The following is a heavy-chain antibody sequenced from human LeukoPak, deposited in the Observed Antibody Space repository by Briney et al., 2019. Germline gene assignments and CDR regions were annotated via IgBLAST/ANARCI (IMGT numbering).Heavy chain of an antibody. J-gene: IGHJ4*02. CDR1: GGSISSYY. Sequence: PSETLSLTCTVSGGSISSYYWSWIRQPPGKGLEWIGYIYYSGSTNYNPSLKSRVTISVDTSKNQFSLKLSSVTAADTAVYYCARDPLFGHKGGYFDYWGQGTLVTVSS. V-gene: IGHV4-59*01. D-gene: IGHD3-10*01. CDR3: ARDPLFGHKGGYFDY. CDR2: IYYSGST.